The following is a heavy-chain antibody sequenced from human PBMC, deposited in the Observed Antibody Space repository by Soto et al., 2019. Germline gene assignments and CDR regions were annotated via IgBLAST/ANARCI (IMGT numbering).Heavy chain of an antibody. V-gene: IGHV1-69*01. CDR3: ATHGLGVSSPPYFDN. CDR1: GGTFSGYV. J-gene: IGHJ4*02. D-gene: IGHD3-16*01. CDR2: FVPLFGTT. Sequence: QLVQSGSEVKKPGSSVKVSCQASGGTFSGYVVTWLRQAPGQGLEWMGEFVPLFGTTNYAQRFSGRMTKPAEESTSTAYMELSTLRSDDTAVYYCATHGLGVSSPPYFDNWGQGTLVTVSS.